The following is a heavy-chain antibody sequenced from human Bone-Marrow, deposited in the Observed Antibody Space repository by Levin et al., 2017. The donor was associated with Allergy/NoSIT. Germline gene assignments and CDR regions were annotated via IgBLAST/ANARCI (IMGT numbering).Heavy chain of an antibody. J-gene: IGHJ5*02. V-gene: IGHV3-23*01. CDR1: GFTFNSYA. Sequence: VASVKVSCAASGFTFNSYAMNWVRQAPGKGLEWVSTIRGRGDITYYADSVKGRFTISRDNSKNTLYLQMNSLRAEDTAVYYCARSFLPGEFSIYWFGPWGQGTLVTVSS. CDR3: ARSFLPGEFSIYWFGP. CDR2: IRGRGDIT. D-gene: IGHD3-10*01.